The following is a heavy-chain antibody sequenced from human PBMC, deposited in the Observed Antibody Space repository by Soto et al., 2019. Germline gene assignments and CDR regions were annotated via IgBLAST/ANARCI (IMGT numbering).Heavy chain of an antibody. V-gene: IGHV3-30*18. CDR1: GFTFSSYG. CDR2: ISYDGSNK. D-gene: IGHD1-26*01. Sequence: QVQLVESGGGVVQPGRSLRLSCAASGFTFSSYGMHWVRQAPGKGLEWVAVISYDGSNKYYADSVKGRFTISRDNSKNPRYLQRTSLTAEDTAVYYCAKESTGAGGYWYFDLWGRGTLVTVSS. CDR3: AKESTGAGGYWYFDL. J-gene: IGHJ2*01.